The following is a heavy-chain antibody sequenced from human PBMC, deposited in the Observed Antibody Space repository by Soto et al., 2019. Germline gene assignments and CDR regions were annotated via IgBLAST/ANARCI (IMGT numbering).Heavy chain of an antibody. V-gene: IGHV3-53*01. CDR2: IYSDGST. J-gene: IGHJ5*02. CDR1: GFTVSSNY. CDR3: ARDWVDCSGGSCYNWFDP. Sequence: GGSLRLSCAASGFTVSSNYMSWVRQAPGKGLEWVSVIYSDGSTYYADSVKGRFTISRDNSKNTLYLQMNSLRAEDTAVYYCARDWVDCSGGSCYNWFDPWGQGTLVTVSS. D-gene: IGHD2-15*01.